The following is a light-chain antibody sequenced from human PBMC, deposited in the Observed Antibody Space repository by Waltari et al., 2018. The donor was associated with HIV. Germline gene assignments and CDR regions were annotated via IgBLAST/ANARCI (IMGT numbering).Light chain of an antibody. J-gene: IGKJ1*01. V-gene: IGKV3-11*01. CDR1: KLGDKY. CDR2: DAA. Sequence: PPSVSVSPGQTASITCSGDKLGDKYGCWYQQKPGQAPRLLIYDAANRATGIPARFSGSGSGTDFTLTISSLEPEDFAVYYCQQRSNWPRTFGQGTKVEIK. CDR3: QQRSNWPRT.